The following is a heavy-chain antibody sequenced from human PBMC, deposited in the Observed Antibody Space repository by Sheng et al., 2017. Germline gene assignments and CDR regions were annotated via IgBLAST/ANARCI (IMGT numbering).Heavy chain of an antibody. J-gene: IGHJ4*02. V-gene: IGHV1-69*13. D-gene: IGHD6-13*01. CDR3: ARMSLSDSSSWYPLLDY. Sequence: QVQLVQSGAEVKKPGSSVKVSCKASGGTFSSYAISWVRQAPGQGLEWMGGIIPIFGTANYAQKFQGRVTITADESTSTAYMELSSLRSEDTAVYYCARMSLSDSSSWYPLLDYWGQGTLGHRLL. CDR2: IIPIFGTA. CDR1: GGTFSSYA.